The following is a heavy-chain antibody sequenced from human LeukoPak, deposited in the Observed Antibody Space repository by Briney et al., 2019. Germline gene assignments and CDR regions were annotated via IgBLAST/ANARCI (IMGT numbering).Heavy chain of an antibody. V-gene: IGHV3-48*03. D-gene: IGHD3-3*01. J-gene: IGHJ4*02. CDR3: ARRNYDYYFDY. CDR2: ISNTGSTI. CDR1: GFTFSSYE. Sequence: GGSLRLSCAASGFTFSSYEMNWVRQAPGKGLEWVSYISNTGSTIYYADSVKGRFTISRDNAKSSLYLQMNSLKAEDTALYYCARRNYDYYFDYWGQGTLVTVSS.